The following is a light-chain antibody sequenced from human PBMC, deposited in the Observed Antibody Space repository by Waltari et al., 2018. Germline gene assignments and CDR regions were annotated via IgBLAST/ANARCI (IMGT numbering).Light chain of an antibody. V-gene: IGKV1-5*03. CDR3: QQYNSYSPEWT. Sequence: DIQMTQSPSTLSASVGDRVTITCRASQSISNWLAWYQQKPGIAPKLLLHKAFGLESGVPSRFSGSGSGTEFTLTISSLQPDDFATYYCQQYNSYSPEWTFGQGTKVEIK. CDR1: QSISNW. J-gene: IGKJ1*01. CDR2: KAF.